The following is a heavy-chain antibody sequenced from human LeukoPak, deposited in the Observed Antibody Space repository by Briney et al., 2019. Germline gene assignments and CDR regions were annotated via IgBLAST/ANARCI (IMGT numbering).Heavy chain of an antibody. J-gene: IGHJ4*02. D-gene: IGHD6-13*01. CDR1: GGSISSGDYY. Sequence: PSETLSLTCTVSGGSISSGDYYWSWIRQPPGKGLEWIGYIYYSGSTYYNPSLKSRVTISVDTSKNQFSLKLSSVTAADTAVYYCARDEGIAAAGTTWGQGTLVTVSS. CDR3: ARDEGIAAAGTT. CDR2: IYYSGST. V-gene: IGHV4-30-4*01.